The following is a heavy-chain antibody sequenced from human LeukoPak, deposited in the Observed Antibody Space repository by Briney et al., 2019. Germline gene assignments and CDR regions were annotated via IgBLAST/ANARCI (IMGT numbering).Heavy chain of an antibody. CDR1: GYTFTSYY. CDR2: INPSGGST. D-gene: IGHD4-11*01. CDR3: AREYSMSSGWFDP. V-gene: IGHV1-46*01. Sequence: ASVKVSCKASGYTFTSYYMHWVRQAPGQGLEWMGIINPSGGSTSYAQKFQGRVTMTRDMSTSTAYMELRSLRSDDTAVYYCAREYSMSSGWFDPWGQGTLVTVSS. J-gene: IGHJ5*02.